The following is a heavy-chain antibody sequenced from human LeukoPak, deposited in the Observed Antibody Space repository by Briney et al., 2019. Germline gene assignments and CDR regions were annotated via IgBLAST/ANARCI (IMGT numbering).Heavy chain of an antibody. J-gene: IGHJ4*02. V-gene: IGHV3-49*04. CDR2: IRSKAFGGTT. D-gene: IGHD1-26*01. CDR1: GFTFGDYA. CDR3: TRGNIPYSESCYGL. Sequence: PGRSLRLSCTAFGFTFGDYAMSWVRQAPGKGLEWVGFIRSKAFGGTTEYAASVKGRFTISRDDSKSIAYLQMNSLKTEDTAVYYCTRGNIPYSESCYGLWGQGTLVTVSS.